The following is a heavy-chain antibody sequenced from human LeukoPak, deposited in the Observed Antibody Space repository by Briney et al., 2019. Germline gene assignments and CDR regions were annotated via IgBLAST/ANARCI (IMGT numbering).Heavy chain of an antibody. CDR1: GFTFSSFA. J-gene: IGHJ4*02. CDR3: AREPKGSWHQLDY. D-gene: IGHD6-13*01. V-gene: IGHV3-23*01. CDR2: ITAGGDST. Sequence: GGSLRLSCAASGFTFSSFAMSWVRQTPGKGLEWVSGITAGGDSTFYTDSVRGRFTISRDISKNTLYLQMNNLRADDTALYYCAREPKGSWHQLDYWGQGAPVTVSS.